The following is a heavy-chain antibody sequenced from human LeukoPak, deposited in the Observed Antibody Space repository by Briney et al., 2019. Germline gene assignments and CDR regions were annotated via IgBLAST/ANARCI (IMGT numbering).Heavy chain of an antibody. Sequence: SETLSLTCTVSGGSFSPFYWSWIRQPPGKTLEWVGYIYYSGSTNYNPSLESRVTISIDTSKNQFSLKLRSVTAADTAVYYCARGRGYSYGLAYWGQGTLVTVSS. CDR1: GGSFSPFY. CDR3: ARGRGYSYGLAY. V-gene: IGHV4-59*01. J-gene: IGHJ4*02. D-gene: IGHD5-18*01. CDR2: IYYSGST.